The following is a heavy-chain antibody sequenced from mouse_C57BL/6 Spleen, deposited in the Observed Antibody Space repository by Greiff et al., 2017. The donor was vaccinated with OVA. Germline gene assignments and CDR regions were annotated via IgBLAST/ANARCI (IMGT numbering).Heavy chain of an antibody. CDR2: INYDGSST. CDR1: GFTFSDYY. Sequence: EVKLVESEGGLVQPGSSMKLSCTASGFTFSDYYMAWVRQVPEKGLEWVANINYDGSSTYYLDSLKSRFIISRDNAKNILYLQMSSLKSEDTATYYCARAPYDYYYYFDYWGQGTTLTVSS. CDR3: ARAPYDYYYYFDY. V-gene: IGHV5-16*01. J-gene: IGHJ2*01. D-gene: IGHD2-4*01.